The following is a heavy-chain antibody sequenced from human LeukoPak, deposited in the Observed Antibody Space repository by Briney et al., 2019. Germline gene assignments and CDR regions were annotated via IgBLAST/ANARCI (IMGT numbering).Heavy chain of an antibody. V-gene: IGHV4-39*01. Sequence: SETLSLTCTVSGGSITSRSYYWGWIRQPPGKGLEWIGSIYYSGSTYYNPSLKSRVTISVDTSKNQFSLRLTSVTATDTAVYYCARPIAAAGHYYYYGMDVWGQGTTVTVSS. CDR1: GGSITSRSYY. CDR3: ARPIAAAGHYYYYGMDV. J-gene: IGHJ6*02. D-gene: IGHD6-13*01. CDR2: IYYSGST.